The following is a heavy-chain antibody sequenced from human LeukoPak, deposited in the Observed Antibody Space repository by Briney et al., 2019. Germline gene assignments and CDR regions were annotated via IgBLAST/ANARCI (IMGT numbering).Heavy chain of an antibody. V-gene: IGHV1-24*01. Sequence: GASVKVSCKVSGYTLTELSMHWVRQAPGKGLEWMGGFDPEDGETIYAQKFQGRVTMTEDTSTDTAYMELSSLRSEDTAVYYCATTLGEEAHWDYYYYMDVWGKGTTVTVSS. J-gene: IGHJ6*03. D-gene: IGHD3-16*01. CDR1: GYTLTELS. CDR3: ATTLGEEAHWDYYYYMDV. CDR2: FDPEDGET.